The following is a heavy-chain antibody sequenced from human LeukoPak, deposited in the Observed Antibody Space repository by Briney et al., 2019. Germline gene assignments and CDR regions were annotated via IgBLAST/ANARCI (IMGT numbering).Heavy chain of an antibody. CDR3: ARRLSLRFDAFAV. CDR2: MSDIGPNT. Sequence: GGSLRLSCAASGFTVTDYAMTWIRQSPGKGLEWVSSMSDIGPNTYYADSVKGRFAISRDTSKNTLFLQMNSLRAEDTALYFCARRLSLRFDAFAVWGPGTVVTVSS. CDR1: GFTVTDYA. J-gene: IGHJ3*01. D-gene: IGHD3-3*01. V-gene: IGHV3-23*01.